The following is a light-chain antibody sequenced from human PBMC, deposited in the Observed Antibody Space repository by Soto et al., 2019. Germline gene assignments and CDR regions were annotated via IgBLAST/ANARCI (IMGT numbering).Light chain of an antibody. V-gene: IGKV3-20*01. J-gene: IGKJ4*01. Sequence: EIVLTQSPGTLSLSPGERATLSCRASQNIGITYLAWYQQKPGQPPRPLIYGASSRATGIPERFSGGGSGTDFTLLISRLEPEDFAVYYCQQYGTSRVTFGGGTKLEIK. CDR3: QQYGTSRVT. CDR1: QNIGITY. CDR2: GAS.